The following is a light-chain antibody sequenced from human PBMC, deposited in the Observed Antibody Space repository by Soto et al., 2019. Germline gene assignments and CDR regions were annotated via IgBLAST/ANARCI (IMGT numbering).Light chain of an antibody. V-gene: IGKV1-39*01. Sequence: DIQMTQSRSSLSASIGDRVTITCRASQTISSYLNWYQQKPGKAPKLLIYAASSLQSGVPSRFSGSGSGTDFTLTISSPQPEDFATYYCQQANSYPLTFGGGTKVDIK. CDR2: AAS. J-gene: IGKJ4*01. CDR3: QQANSYPLT. CDR1: QTISSY.